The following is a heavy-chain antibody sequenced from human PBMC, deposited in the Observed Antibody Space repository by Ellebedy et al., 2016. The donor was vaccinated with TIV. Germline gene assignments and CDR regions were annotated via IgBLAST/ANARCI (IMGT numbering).Heavy chain of an antibody. J-gene: IGHJ4*02. V-gene: IGHV3-48*02. Sequence: GESLKISCSASGFTSSTYHMQWLRQAPGKGLEWISYINSRGSPMYYADSVKGRFFISRDNGKSSLSLQMNSLRDEDTAVYYCARDYQWSVDYWGQGTLVTVSS. CDR2: INSRGSPM. D-gene: IGHD6-19*01. CDR1: GFTSSTYH. CDR3: ARDYQWSVDY.